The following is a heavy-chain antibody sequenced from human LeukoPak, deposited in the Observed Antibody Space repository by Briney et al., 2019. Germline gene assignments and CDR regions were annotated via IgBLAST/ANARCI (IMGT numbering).Heavy chain of an antibody. CDR2: IGSSSTYI. CDR3: AASTKHTAMVDY. V-gene: IGHV3-21*01. Sequence: GGSLRLSCAASGFTFSSYSMNWVRQAPGKGLEWVSSIGSSSTYIYYTDSVKGRFTISRDNAKNSLYLQTNSLRAEDTAVYYCAASTKHTAMVDYWGQGTLVTVSS. CDR1: GFTFSSYS. D-gene: IGHD5-18*01. J-gene: IGHJ4*02.